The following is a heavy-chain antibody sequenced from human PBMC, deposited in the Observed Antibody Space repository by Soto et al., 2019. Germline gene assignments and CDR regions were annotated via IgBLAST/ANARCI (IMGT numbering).Heavy chain of an antibody. Sequence: ASVKVSCKASGGTFSSYAISWVRQAPGQGLEWMGGIIPIFGTANYAQKFQGRVTITADESTSTAYMELSSLRSEDTAVYYCANVGYCSSTSCPNTNWFDPWRQGTLVTVSS. CDR1: GGTFSSYA. D-gene: IGHD2-2*01. V-gene: IGHV1-69*13. J-gene: IGHJ5*02. CDR2: IIPIFGTA. CDR3: ANVGYCSSTSCPNTNWFDP.